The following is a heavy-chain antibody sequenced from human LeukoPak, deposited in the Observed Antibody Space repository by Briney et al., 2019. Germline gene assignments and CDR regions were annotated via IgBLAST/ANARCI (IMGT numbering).Heavy chain of an antibody. V-gene: IGHV1-18*04. J-gene: IGHJ4*02. CDR2: ISAYNGNT. D-gene: IGHD6-19*01. CDR3: AREYSSGSSSDY. Sequence: ASVKVSCKASGYTFTSYGISWVRQAPGQGLEWMGWISAYNGNTNYAQKLQGRVTMATDTSTSTAYMELRSLRSDDTAVYYCAREYSSGSSSDYWGQGTLVTVSS. CDR1: GYTFTSYG.